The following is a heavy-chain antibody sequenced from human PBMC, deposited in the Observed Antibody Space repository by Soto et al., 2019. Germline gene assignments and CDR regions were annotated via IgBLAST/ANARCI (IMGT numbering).Heavy chain of an antibody. CDR3: AKLAYGDYSFDP. CDR1: GGSISSSSYY. Sequence: QLQLQESGPGLVKPSETLSLTCTVSGGSISSSSYYWGWIRQPPGKGLEWIGSIYYSGSTYYNPTIKRRVPKSVDRSKDQFSLKLGSVTATDTAVYYCAKLAYGDYSFDPWGQGTLVTVSS. V-gene: IGHV4-39*01. J-gene: IGHJ5*02. D-gene: IGHD4-17*01. CDR2: IYYSGST.